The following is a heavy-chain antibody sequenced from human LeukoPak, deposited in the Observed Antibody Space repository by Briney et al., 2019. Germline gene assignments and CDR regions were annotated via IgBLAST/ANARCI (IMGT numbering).Heavy chain of an antibody. CDR3: ARDIRMTTVTTHQYGNYYYYYMDV. CDR1: GGSISSSIYF. J-gene: IGHJ6*03. V-gene: IGHV4-39*07. CDR2: IHTSGRT. D-gene: IGHD4-17*01. Sequence: SETLPHTCIVSGGSISSSIYFWGWIRQPPGKGLEWIGRIHTSGRTNYNPSLKSRVTMSVDTSKNQFSLKLSSVTAADTAVYYCARDIRMTTVTTHQYGNYYYYYMDVWGKGTTVTISS.